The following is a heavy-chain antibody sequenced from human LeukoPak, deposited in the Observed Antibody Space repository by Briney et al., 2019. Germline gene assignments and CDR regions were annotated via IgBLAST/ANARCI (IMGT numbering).Heavy chain of an antibody. V-gene: IGHV4-59*11. CDR1: GVSISSHY. Sequence: SETLSLTCTVSGVSISSHYWSWLRQPPGKGLEWIGHIYKIGTTNYNPSLKSRLTISADTSKNQFSLQLRSVTAADTAVYYCVIGVGWQPDYWGQGALVTVSS. J-gene: IGHJ4*02. CDR2: IYKIGTT. D-gene: IGHD2-15*01. CDR3: VIGVGWQPDY.